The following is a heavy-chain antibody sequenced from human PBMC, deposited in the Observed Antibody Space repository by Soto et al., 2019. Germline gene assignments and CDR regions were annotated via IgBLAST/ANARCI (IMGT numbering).Heavy chain of an antibody. CDR2: IIPIFGTA. V-gene: IGHV1-69*13. D-gene: IGHD5-12*01. CDR1: RGTFSSYA. CDR3: ARPIDSGYDSAFTYGMDV. J-gene: IGHJ6*02. Sequence: SVKVSYKASRGTFSSYAVSLVRRAPGQGLEWMGGIIPIFGTANYAQKFQGRVTITADESTSTAYMELSRLRSEDTAVYYCARPIDSGYDSAFTYGMDVWGQGTTVTVSS.